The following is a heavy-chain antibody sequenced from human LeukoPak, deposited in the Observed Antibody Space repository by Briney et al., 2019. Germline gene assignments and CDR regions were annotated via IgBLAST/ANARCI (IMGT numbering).Heavy chain of an antibody. V-gene: IGHV4-39*01. D-gene: IGHD3-3*01. CDR3: ARLRTGFWSGYPQYNWFDP. CDR2: IYYSGST. Sequence: SETLSLTCTVSGGSISSSSYYWGWIRQPPGKGLEGIGSIYYSGSTYYNPSLKSRVTISVDTSKNQFSLKLSSVTAADTAVYYCARLRTGFWSGYPQYNWFDPWGQGTLVTVSS. CDR1: GGSISSSSYY. J-gene: IGHJ5*02.